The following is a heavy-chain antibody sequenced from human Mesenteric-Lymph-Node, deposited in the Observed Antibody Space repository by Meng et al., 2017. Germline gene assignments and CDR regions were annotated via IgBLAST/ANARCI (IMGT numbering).Heavy chain of an antibody. CDR2: IYSGGST. CDR3: ARAMRYSGSYWDYFDY. CDR1: GFTFSDYY. Sequence: GESLKISCAASGFTFSDYYMSWVRQAPGKGLEWVSVIYSGGSTYYADSVKGRFTISRDNAKNTLYLQMDSLRAEDTAVYYCARAMRYSGSYWDYFDYWGQGTLVTVSS. V-gene: IGHV3-66*01. D-gene: IGHD1-26*01. J-gene: IGHJ4*02.